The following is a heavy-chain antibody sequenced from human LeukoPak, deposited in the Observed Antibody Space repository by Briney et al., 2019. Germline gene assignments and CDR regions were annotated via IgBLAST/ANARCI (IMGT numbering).Heavy chain of an antibody. V-gene: IGHV1-18*01. J-gene: IGHJ4*02. D-gene: IGHD2-15*01. Sequence: ASVKVSCKASGYTFTSYGISWERQAPGQGLEWMGWISAYNGNTNYAQRLQGRVTMTTDTSTSTAYMELRSLRSDDTAVYYCARDLLPYYFDYWGQGTLVTVSS. CDR2: ISAYNGNT. CDR3: ARDLLPYYFDY. CDR1: GYTFTSYG.